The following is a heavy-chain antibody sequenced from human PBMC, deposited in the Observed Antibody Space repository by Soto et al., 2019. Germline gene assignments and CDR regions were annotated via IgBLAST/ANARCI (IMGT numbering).Heavy chain of an antibody. CDR3: AKDGEDTLLWFGEQSYYYYYYMDV. V-gene: IGHV3-23*01. Sequence: PGGSLRLSCAASGFTFSSYAMSWVRQAPGKGLEWVSAISGSGGSTYYADSVKGRFTISRDNSKNTLYLQMNSLRAEDTAVYYCAKDGEDTLLWFGEQSYYYYYYMDVWGKGTTVTVSS. D-gene: IGHD3-10*01. CDR1: GFTFSSYA. J-gene: IGHJ6*03. CDR2: ISGSGGST.